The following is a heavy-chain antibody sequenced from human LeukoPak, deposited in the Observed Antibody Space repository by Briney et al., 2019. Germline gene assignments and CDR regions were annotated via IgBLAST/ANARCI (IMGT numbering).Heavy chain of an antibody. CDR3: ARGYSSGGYFDL. CDR2: IIPSSGST. CDR1: GYAFTSYH. D-gene: IGHD6-19*01. V-gene: IGHV1-46*01. Sequence: ASVKVSCKASGYAFTSYHIHWMRQAPGQGLGWMGIIIPSSGSTTYAQKFQGRVTMTRDTSTSTVYMELSSLRSEDTAVYYCARGYSSGGYFDLWGRGTLVTVSS. J-gene: IGHJ2*01.